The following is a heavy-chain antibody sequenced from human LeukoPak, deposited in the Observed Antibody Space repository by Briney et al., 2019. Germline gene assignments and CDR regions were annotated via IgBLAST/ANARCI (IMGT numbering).Heavy chain of an antibody. J-gene: IGHJ4*02. D-gene: IGHD6-13*01. CDR2: INPNSGGT. V-gene: IGHV1-2*02. CDR3: ARGSHRWYSASWSENY. Sequence: ASVKVSCKASGYTFTGYYMHWVRQAPGQGLEWMGWINPNSGGTNYAQKFQGRVTMTRDTSISTAYMELSRLRFDDTAVYYCARGSHRWYSASWSENYWGQGTLVTVSS. CDR1: GYTFTGYY.